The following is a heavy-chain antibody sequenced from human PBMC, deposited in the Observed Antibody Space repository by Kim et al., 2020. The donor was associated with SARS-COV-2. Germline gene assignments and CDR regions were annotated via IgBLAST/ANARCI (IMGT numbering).Heavy chain of an antibody. V-gene: IGHV3-15*01. J-gene: IGHJ4*02. CDR1: GFSFTNAW. Sequence: GGSLRLSCAASGFSFTNAWMTWVRQAPGRGLEWIGRIKTNTDGGTTDYAAPVKGRFTISRDDSKKTVYLQMKSLKTEDTAGYYCTTGDSMIVVPSGRKNYWGQGTLVTVSA. CDR3: TTGDSMIVVPSGRKNY. CDR2: IKTNTDGGTT. D-gene: IGHD3-22*01.